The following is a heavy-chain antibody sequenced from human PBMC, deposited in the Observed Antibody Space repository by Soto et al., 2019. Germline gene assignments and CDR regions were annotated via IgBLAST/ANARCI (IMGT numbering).Heavy chain of an antibody. CDR1: GYTLTELS. CDR3: ATEPPLGYCSGGSCYTQH. D-gene: IGHD2-15*01. Sequence: ASVKVSCKASGYTLTELSMHWVRQAPGKGLEWMGGFDPEDGETSYAQKFQGRVTMTEDTSTDTAYMELSSLRSEDTAVYYCATEPPLGYCSGGSCYTQHWGQGTLVTVSS. J-gene: IGHJ1*01. CDR2: FDPEDGET. V-gene: IGHV1-24*01.